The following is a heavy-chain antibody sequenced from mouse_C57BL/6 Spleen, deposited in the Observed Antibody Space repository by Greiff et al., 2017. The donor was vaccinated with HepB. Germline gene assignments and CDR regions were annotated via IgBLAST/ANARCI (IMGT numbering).Heavy chain of an antibody. CDR2: INYDGSST. CDR1: GFTFSDYY. V-gene: IGHV5-16*01. CDR3: ARLQGAMDY. J-gene: IGHJ4*01. Sequence: EVQLMESEGGLVQPGSSMKLSCTASGFTFSDYYMAWVRQVPEKGLEWVANINYDGSSTYYLDSLKSRFIISRDNAKNILYLQMSSLKSEDTATYYCARLQGAMDYWGQGTSVTVSS.